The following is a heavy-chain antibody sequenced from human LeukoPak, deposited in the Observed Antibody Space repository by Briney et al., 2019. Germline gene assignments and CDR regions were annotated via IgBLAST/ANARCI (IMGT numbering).Heavy chain of an antibody. D-gene: IGHD6-19*01. CDR1: GGSFSGYY. J-gene: IGHJ6*03. CDR3: ARGDSSGPDYYYYMDV. Sequence: LSLTCAVYGGSFSGYYWSWIRQPPGKGLEWVSYISSSASIIYYSDSVKGRFTISRDNAKNSLYLQMNSLRDEDTAVYYCARGDSSGPDYYYYMDVWGKGTTVTISS. V-gene: IGHV3-11*04. CDR2: ISSSASII.